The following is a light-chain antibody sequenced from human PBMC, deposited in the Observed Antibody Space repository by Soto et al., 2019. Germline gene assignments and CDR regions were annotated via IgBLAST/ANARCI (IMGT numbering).Light chain of an antibody. Sequence: DIQMTQSPATLSSSVGDRFTITCRASQSISVWLAWYQQKPGKAPKLLIYHASTLESGVPSRFSGSGSGTEFTLTISSLQPDDFATYYCQQYMSYSFGQGTKVDIK. V-gene: IGKV1-5*01. CDR1: QSISVW. CDR2: HAS. CDR3: QQYMSYS. J-gene: IGKJ1*01.